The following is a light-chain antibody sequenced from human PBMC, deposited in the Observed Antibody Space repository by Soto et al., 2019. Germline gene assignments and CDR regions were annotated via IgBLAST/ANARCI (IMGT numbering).Light chain of an antibody. CDR3: SSYAGGKNFYV. CDR2: EVT. J-gene: IGLJ1*01. V-gene: IGLV2-8*01. CDR1: SSDVGNYNY. Sequence: QSALTQPASVSGSPGQSITISCTGTSSDVGNYNYVSWYQQHPGEAPKLIIYEVTKRPSGVPDRFSGSKSGNTASLTVSGLQAEDEADYHCSSYAGGKNFYVFGTGTKLTVL.